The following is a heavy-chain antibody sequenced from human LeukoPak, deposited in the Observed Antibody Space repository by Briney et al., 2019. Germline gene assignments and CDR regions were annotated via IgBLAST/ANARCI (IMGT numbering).Heavy chain of an antibody. CDR2: INPSGGST. D-gene: IGHD5-12*01. CDR1: GYTFTSYY. J-gene: IGHJ4*02. Sequence: ASVKVSCKASGYTFTSYYMHWVRQAPGQGLGWMGIINPSGGSTSYAQKFQGRVTMTRDTSTSTVYMELSSLRSEDTAVYYCARDRREMATILYYFDYWGQGTLVTVSS. CDR3: ARDRREMATILYYFDY. V-gene: IGHV1-46*01.